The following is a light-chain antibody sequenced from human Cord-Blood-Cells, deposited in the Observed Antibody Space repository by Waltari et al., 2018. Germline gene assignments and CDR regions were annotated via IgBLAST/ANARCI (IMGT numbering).Light chain of an antibody. Sequence: QSALTHPRSVSGSPGQSLPISCTGTSIDARGYNYVSWSQQHPGKAPKLMIYDVSKRPSGVPDRFSGSKSGNTASLTISGLQAEDEADYYCCSYAGSYTLVFGGGTKLTVL. J-gene: IGLJ2*01. V-gene: IGLV2-11*01. CDR2: DVS. CDR3: CSYAGSYTLV. CDR1: SIDARGYNY.